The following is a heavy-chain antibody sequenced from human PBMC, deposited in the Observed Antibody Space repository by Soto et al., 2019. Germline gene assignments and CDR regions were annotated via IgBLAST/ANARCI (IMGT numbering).Heavy chain of an antibody. CDR3: ARDPDSSGIRGI. J-gene: IGHJ3*02. CDR2: IYHSGST. D-gene: IGHD3-22*01. CDR1: GYSISSGYY. V-gene: IGHV4-38-2*02. Sequence: SETLSLTCAVSGYSISSGYYWGWIRQPPGKGLEWIGSIYHSGSTYYNPSLKSRVTISVDTSKNQFSLKLSSVTAADTAVYYCARDPDSSGIRGIWGQGTMVTVS.